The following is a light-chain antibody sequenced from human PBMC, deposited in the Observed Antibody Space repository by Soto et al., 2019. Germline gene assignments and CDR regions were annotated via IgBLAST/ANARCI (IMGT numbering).Light chain of an antibody. Sequence: EIVMTQSQATLSVSPGERATLSCRASQSVSSNLAWYQQKPGQAPRLLIYGASTRATGIPARFSGSGSGTEFSLTISSLQSEDFAFYYCQQYNNRPPWTFGQGTKVEIK. CDR1: QSVSSN. CDR3: QQYNNRPPWT. J-gene: IGKJ1*01. CDR2: GAS. V-gene: IGKV3-15*01.